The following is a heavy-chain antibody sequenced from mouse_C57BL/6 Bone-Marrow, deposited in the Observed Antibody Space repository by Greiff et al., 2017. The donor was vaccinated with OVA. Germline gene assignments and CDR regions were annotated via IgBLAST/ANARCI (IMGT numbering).Heavy chain of an antibody. J-gene: IGHJ2*01. CDR3: AIHYYVSYASYFDY. D-gene: IGHD1-1*01. Sequence: QVQLQQSGPELVKPGASVKLSCKASGYTFSSSWMNWVKQTPGKGLEWIGRIYPGDGDTNYNGKFKGKAKLTADKSSSTAYMQLSSLKSEDSAVYFCAIHYYVSYASYFDYWGQGTTLTVSS. CDR2: IYPGDGDT. V-gene: IGHV1-82*01. CDR1: GYTFSSSW.